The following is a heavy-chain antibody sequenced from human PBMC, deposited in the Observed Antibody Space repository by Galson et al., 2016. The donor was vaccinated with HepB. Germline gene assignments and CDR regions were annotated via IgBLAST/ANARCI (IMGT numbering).Heavy chain of an antibody. Sequence: ETLSLTCIVSGDSISSNSYYWVWIRQPPGKRLEWIGSIYDSGNTYYNPSLNSRVTISVDASKNQFSLRLNSVTTADSAVYYCARRYNGYDWGLYGMDVWGQGTTVTVSS. CDR3: ARRYNGYDWGLYGMDV. D-gene: IGHD5-12*01. CDR1: GDSISSNSYY. J-gene: IGHJ6*02. V-gene: IGHV4-39*01. CDR2: IYDSGNT.